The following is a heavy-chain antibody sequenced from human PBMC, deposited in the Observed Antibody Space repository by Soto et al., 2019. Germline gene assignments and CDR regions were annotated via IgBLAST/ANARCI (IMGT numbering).Heavy chain of an antibody. Sequence: GGSLRLSCAASEFTFSSYGMHWVRQAPGKGLEWVAVISHDGSKKYYADSVKGRFTISRDNSKNMLYLQMNSLRAEDTAVYYCAKGYDTSGYDQLDFWGQGTLVTVSS. CDR2: ISHDGSKK. V-gene: IGHV3-30*18. D-gene: IGHD3-22*01. J-gene: IGHJ4*02. CDR3: AKGYDTSGYDQLDF. CDR1: EFTFSSYG.